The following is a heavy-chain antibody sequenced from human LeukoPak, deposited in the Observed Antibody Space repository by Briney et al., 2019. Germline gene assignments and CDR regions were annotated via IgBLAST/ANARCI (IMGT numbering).Heavy chain of an antibody. J-gene: IGHJ4*02. Sequence: GGSLRLSCAASGFTLRSYAMSWVRQAPGKGLEWVSAISGSGGSTYYADSVKGRFTISRDNSKNTLYLQMNSLRAEDTAVYYCAKDSKGTMVRGYFDYWGQGTLVTVSS. CDR3: AKDSKGTMVRGYFDY. D-gene: IGHD3-10*01. CDR2: ISGSGGST. V-gene: IGHV3-23*01. CDR1: GFTLRSYA.